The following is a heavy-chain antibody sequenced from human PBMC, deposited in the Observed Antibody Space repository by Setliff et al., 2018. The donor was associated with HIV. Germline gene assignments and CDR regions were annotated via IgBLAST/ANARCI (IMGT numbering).Heavy chain of an antibody. V-gene: IGHV3-48*01. J-gene: IGHJ6*02. CDR3: AKVTNSSSWYVYYYYYGMDV. D-gene: IGHD6-13*01. Sequence: GGSLRLSCAASGFTFSSYSMNWVRQAPGKGLEWVSYISSSSSTIYYADSVKGRFTISRDNAKNSLYLQMNSLRAEDTAVYYCAKVTNSSSWYVYYYYYGMDVWGQGTTVTVSS. CDR1: GFTFSSYS. CDR2: ISSSSSTI.